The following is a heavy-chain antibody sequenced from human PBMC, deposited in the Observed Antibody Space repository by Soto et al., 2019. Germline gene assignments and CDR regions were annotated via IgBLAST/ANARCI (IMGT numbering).Heavy chain of an antibody. CDR2: IYYSGST. CDR3: ARQGFGATHGLVDV. Sequence: PSETLSLTCTVSGGSISSGDYYWSWIRQPPGKGLEWIGYIYYSGSTYYNPSLKSRVTISVDTSKNQFSLKLSSVTAADTAVYYCARQGFGATHGLVDVWGQGTTVTVSS. CDR1: GGSISSGDYY. V-gene: IGHV4-30-4*01. D-gene: IGHD3-10*01. J-gene: IGHJ6*02.